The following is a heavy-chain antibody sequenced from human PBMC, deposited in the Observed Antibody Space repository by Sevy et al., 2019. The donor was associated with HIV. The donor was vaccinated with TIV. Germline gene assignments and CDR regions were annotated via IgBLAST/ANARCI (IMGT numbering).Heavy chain of an antibody. J-gene: IGHJ6*02. CDR1: GYTFTGYY. D-gene: IGHD1-26*01. V-gene: IGHV1-2*02. CDR3: AREWELLDAYYYYGMDV. CDR2: INPNSGGT. Sequence: ASVKFSCKASGYTFTGYYMHWVRQAPGQGLEWMGWINPNSGGTNYAQKFQGRVTMTRDTSISTAYMELSRLRSDDTAVYYCAREWELLDAYYYYGMDVWGQGTTVTVSS.